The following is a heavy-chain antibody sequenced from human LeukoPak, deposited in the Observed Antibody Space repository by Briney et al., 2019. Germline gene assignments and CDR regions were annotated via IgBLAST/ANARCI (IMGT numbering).Heavy chain of an antibody. V-gene: IGHV3-43*02. D-gene: IGHD5-12*01. Sequence: GGSLILSCAASGFIFDDYAMHWVRQAPGKGLEWVSLISADGRSTYYAESMKGRFTISRDNSKNSLYLQMNSLTTEDTAFYYCAKDPGYATYYFDYWGQGTLVTVSS. CDR2: ISADGRST. J-gene: IGHJ4*02. CDR1: GFIFDDYA. CDR3: AKDPGYATYYFDY.